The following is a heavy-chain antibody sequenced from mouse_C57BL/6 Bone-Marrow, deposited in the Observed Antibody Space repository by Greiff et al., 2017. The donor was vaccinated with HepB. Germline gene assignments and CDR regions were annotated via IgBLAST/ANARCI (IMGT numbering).Heavy chain of an antibody. V-gene: IGHV2-2*01. Sequence: VMLVESGPGLVQPSQSLSITCTVSGFSLTSYGVHWVRQSPGKGLEWLGVIWSGGSTDYNAAFISRLSISKDNSKSQVFFKMNSLQADDTATYYCARNRLDYWGQGTTLTVSS. CDR2: IWSGGST. J-gene: IGHJ2*01. CDR3: ARNRLDY. CDR1: GFSLTSYG. D-gene: IGHD3-2*02.